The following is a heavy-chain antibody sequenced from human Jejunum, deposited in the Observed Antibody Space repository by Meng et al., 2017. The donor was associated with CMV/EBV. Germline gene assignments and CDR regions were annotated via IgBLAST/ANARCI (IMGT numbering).Heavy chain of an antibody. J-gene: IGHJ4*02. V-gene: IGHV4-39*07. D-gene: IGHD4-11*01. CDR3: VRVNTMTTFLLDS. Sequence: GGSFSSTSSHWGWVRPSPGKGLEWVGSISYTGSTYYNPSLESRLTISVDRSKNQFSLRLTTATAADAAVYYCVRVNTMTTFLLDSWGQGTLVTVSS. CDR1: GGSFSSTSSH. CDR2: ISYTGST.